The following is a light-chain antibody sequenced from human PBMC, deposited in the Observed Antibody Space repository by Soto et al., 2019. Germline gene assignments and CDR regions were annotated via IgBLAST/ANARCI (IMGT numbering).Light chain of an antibody. Sequence: DILLTEFPGTLSLSPGERATLSCRASQSISSSYLAWYQQKPGQPPRLLLYRTFSRATGIPDRFSGSGSGTDFTLTISRLEPEDFAVYFCQQFSSSPLTFGGGTKVDI. CDR3: QQFSSSPLT. V-gene: IGKV3-20*01. CDR2: RTF. J-gene: IGKJ4*01. CDR1: QSISSSY.